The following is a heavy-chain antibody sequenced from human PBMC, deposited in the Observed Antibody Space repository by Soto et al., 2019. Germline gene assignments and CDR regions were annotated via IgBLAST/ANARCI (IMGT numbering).Heavy chain of an antibody. Sequence: GSLRLSCAASGFTFSSNWMRWVRQAPGKGLEWVANINQDGSVQYYVDSVRGRFTISRDNAKNSLFLQMNSLRAEDTAVYYCARDFWSYFDYWGQGTLVTVSS. V-gene: IGHV3-7*01. J-gene: IGHJ4*02. CDR2: INQDGSVQ. CDR3: ARDFWSYFDY. CDR1: GFTFSSNW. D-gene: IGHD3-3*01.